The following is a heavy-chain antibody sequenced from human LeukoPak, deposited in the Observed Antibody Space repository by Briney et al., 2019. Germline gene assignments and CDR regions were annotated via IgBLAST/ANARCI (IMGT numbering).Heavy chain of an antibody. Sequence: SETLSLTCTVSGGSISSSSYYWGWIRQPPGKRLEWIGWIYYSGSTYYTPSFKSRVTISVDTSKNQSSLKLSSVTAADTAVYYCARHGGVEFYITMTYFQHWGQGTLVTVSS. CDR3: ARHGGVEFYITMTYFQH. V-gene: IGHV4-39*01. CDR1: GGSISSSSYY. CDR2: IYYSGST. J-gene: IGHJ1*01. D-gene: IGHD3-22*01.